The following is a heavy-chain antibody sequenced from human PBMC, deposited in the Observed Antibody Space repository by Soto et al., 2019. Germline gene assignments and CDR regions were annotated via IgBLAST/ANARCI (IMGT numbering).Heavy chain of an antibody. D-gene: IGHD1-1*01. CDR3: ARALRGGTGTYYYYYGMDV. Sequence: ASVEVSCKASGYTFTGYYMHWVLQAPGQGLEWMGWINPNSGGTNYAQKFQGWVTMTRDTSISTAYMELSRLRSDDTAVYYCARALRGGTGTYYYYYGMDVWGQGTTVTVSS. CDR2: INPNSGGT. J-gene: IGHJ6*02. V-gene: IGHV1-2*04. CDR1: GYTFTGYY.